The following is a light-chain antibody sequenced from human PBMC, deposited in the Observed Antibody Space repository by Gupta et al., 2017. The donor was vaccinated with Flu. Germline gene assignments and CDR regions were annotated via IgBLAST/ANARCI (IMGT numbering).Light chain of an antibody. CDR1: SPNIGSNI. CDR3: ATWDDSLTGWV. V-gene: IGLV1-44*01. J-gene: IGLJ3*02. CDR2: NNN. Sequence: QSVLTQPPSASGTPGQRVTISCSGSSPNIGSNIVNWYQHLPGTAPNLLIYNNNERPSGVPDRFSGSKSGTSASLAISGLQSQDEAEYYCATWDDSLTGWVFGGGTKLTVL.